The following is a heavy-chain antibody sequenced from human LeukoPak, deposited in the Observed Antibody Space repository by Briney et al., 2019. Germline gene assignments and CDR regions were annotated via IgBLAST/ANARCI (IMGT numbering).Heavy chain of an antibody. Sequence: GASVKVSCKASGYTFTSYAMAGVRQAPGQGLEWMGWINTNTGNPTYAQDFTGRFVFSLDTSVSTAYLQISTLKAGDTAVYYCARERPGVIFAYWGQGTLVTVSS. CDR3: ARERPGVIFAY. J-gene: IGHJ4*02. D-gene: IGHD3-10*01. V-gene: IGHV7-4-1*02. CDR1: GYTFTSYA. CDR2: INTNTGNP.